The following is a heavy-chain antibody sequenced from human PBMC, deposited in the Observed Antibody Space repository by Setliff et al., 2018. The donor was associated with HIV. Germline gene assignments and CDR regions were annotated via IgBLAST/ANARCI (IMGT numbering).Heavy chain of an antibody. D-gene: IGHD1-26*01. Sequence: GASVKVSCKASGYTFTSYAMNWVRQAPGQGLEWMGWINTNTGNATYAQGFTGRFVFSLGTSVSTAYLQINSLKAEDTAMYYCARVGSYWSTFDYWGQGALVTVSS. CDR2: INTNTGNA. CDR1: GYTFTSYA. J-gene: IGHJ4*02. CDR3: ARVGSYWSTFDY. V-gene: IGHV7-4-1*02.